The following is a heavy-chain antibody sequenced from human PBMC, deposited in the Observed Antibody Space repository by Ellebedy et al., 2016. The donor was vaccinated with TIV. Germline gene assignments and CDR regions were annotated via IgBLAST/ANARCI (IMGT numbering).Heavy chain of an antibody. CDR3: ARDSEAFDI. CDR1: GLPLSSYV. J-gene: IGHJ3*02. V-gene: IGHV3-30-3*01. CDR2: ISYDGSNK. Sequence: PGGSLRLSCSASGLPLSSYVIHWVRQAPGKGLEWVTLISYDGSNKYYADSVKGRFTISRDNSKHTVYLQMNILRAEDTAMYYCARDSEAFDIWGQGTMVTVSS.